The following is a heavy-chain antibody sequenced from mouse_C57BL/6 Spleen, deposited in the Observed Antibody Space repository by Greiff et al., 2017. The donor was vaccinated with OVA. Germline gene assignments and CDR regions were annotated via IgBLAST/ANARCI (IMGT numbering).Heavy chain of an antibody. CDR2: ISSGSSTI. Sequence: EVMLVESGGGLVKPGGSLKLSCAASGFTFSDYGMHWVRQAPEKGLEWVAYISSGSSTIYYADTVKGRFTISRDNAKNTLFLQMTSLRSEDTAMYYCARPYGNRYYFDYWGQGTTLTVSS. J-gene: IGHJ2*01. V-gene: IGHV5-17*01. CDR1: GFTFSDYG. CDR3: ARPYGNRYYFDY. D-gene: IGHD2-1*01.